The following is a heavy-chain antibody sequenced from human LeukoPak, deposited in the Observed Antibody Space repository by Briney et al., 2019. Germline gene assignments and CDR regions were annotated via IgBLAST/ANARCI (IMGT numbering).Heavy chain of an antibody. Sequence: GGSLRLSCAASELTLSSNYMSWIRQAPGRGLEWVSFIYSGGSTYYADSVRGRFIISRDNSKNTLYFQMNSLRAEDTAVYYCAELGITMIGGVWGKGTTVTISS. V-gene: IGHV3-53*01. CDR1: ELTLSSNY. J-gene: IGHJ6*04. CDR3: AELGITMIGGV. D-gene: IGHD3-10*02. CDR2: IYSGGST.